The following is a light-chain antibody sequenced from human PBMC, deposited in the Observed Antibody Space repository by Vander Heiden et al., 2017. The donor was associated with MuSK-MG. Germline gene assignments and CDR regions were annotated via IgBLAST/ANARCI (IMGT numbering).Light chain of an antibody. CDR2: SHN. CDR3: VAWDDSLNGVV. Sequence: QSVLTQPPSASGTPGQRVTISCSGSRSNIESNYVYWYQQLPGSAPKLLVYSHNRRPSGVPDRFSGSKSGSSASLAISGLRSEDEGDYYCVAWDDSLNGVVFGGGTKLTVL. J-gene: IGLJ3*02. V-gene: IGLV1-47*02. CDR1: RSNIESNY.